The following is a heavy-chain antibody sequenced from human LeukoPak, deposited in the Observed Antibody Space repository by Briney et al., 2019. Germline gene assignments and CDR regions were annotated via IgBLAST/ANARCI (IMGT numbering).Heavy chain of an antibody. CDR1: GYIFPGYY. D-gene: IGHD6-13*01. J-gene: IGHJ5*02. CDR3: AKQLGPHRFDP. Sequence: ACVGVSCEACGYIFPGYYMHWVRQAPARGREGMGWLNPNSCGTNYAQKFQDRVTMTRDTSISTAYMEPSRLRSDDTAVYYCAKQLGPHRFDPWGQGTLVTVSP. V-gene: IGHV1-2*02. CDR2: LNPNSCGT.